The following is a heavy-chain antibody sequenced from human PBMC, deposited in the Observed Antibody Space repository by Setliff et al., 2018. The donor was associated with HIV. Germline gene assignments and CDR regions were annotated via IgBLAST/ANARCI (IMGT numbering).Heavy chain of an antibody. J-gene: IGHJ4*02. V-gene: IGHV4-31*03. CDR2: IYYSGDT. CDR1: GGSIYSGAYY. D-gene: IGHD5-18*01. Sequence: SETLSLTCTVSGGSIYSGAYYWAWIRQHPGKGLEWIGHIYYSGDTHYNPSLKSRLTISIDTSVNQFSLKLSSVTAADTAVYFCARIAWYSESTYGHDLYYFDFWGQGSLVTVSS. CDR3: ARIAWYSESTYGHDLYYFDF.